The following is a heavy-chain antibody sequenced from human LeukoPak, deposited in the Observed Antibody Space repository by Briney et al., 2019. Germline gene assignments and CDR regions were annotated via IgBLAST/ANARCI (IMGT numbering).Heavy chain of an antibody. CDR2: ISYDGSNK. J-gene: IGHJ6*02. Sequence: GGSLRLSCAASGFTFSSYAMHWVRQAPGKGLEWVAVISYDGSNKYYADSVKGRFTISRDNSKNTLYLQMNSLRAEDTAVYYCARDLGKREVGATSYYYYGMDVWGQGTTVTVSS. V-gene: IGHV3-30-3*01. CDR3: ARDLGKREVGATSYYYYGMDV. D-gene: IGHD1-26*01. CDR1: GFTFSSYA.